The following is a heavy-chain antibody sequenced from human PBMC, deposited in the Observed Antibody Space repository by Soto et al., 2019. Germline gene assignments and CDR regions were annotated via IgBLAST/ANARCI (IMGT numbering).Heavy chain of an antibody. CDR1: GGSISSGGYY. D-gene: IGHD4-17*01. CDR3: ARTNYGDFSRGYFYGMDV. J-gene: IGHJ6*02. V-gene: IGHV4-31*03. CDR2: LYYSGST. Sequence: SETLSLTCTVSGGSISSGGYYWSWIRQHPGKGREGIGYLYYSGSTYYNPSLKSRVPISVDTSKNQFSLKLSSVTAADTAVYYCARTNYGDFSRGYFYGMDVWGQGTTVTVSS.